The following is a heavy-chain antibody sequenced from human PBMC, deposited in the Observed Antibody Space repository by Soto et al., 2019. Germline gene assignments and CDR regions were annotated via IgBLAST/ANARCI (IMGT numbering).Heavy chain of an antibody. Sequence: SQTLSLTCAISGDSVSSTSAAWNWIRQSPSRGLEWLGRTYYRSKWYNDYAVSVKSRITINPDTSKNQFSLQLNSVTPEDTAVYYCARAAYCSGGSCSRSGAFDIWGQGTMVTVSS. CDR3: ARAAYCSGGSCSRSGAFDI. CDR2: TYYRSKWYN. CDR1: GDSVSSTSAA. J-gene: IGHJ3*02. D-gene: IGHD2-15*01. V-gene: IGHV6-1*01.